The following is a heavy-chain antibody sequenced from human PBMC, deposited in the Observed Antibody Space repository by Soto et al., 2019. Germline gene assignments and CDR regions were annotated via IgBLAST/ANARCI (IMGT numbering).Heavy chain of an antibody. Sequence: GGSLRLSCAASGFTFSSYWMHWVRQAPGKGLVWVSRINSDGSSTSYADSVKVRFTISRDNAKNTLYLQMNSLRAEDTAVYYCATRYCSSTSCYDYWGQGTLVTVSS. CDR1: GFTFSSYW. J-gene: IGHJ4*02. CDR2: INSDGSST. V-gene: IGHV3-74*01. D-gene: IGHD2-2*01. CDR3: ATRYCSSTSCYDY.